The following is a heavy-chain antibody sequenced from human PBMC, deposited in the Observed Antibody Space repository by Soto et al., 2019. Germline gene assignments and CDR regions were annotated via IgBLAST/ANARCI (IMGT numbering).Heavy chain of an antibody. CDR1: GYTFTSYG. CDR3: ARDTYCSSTSCYPYYYYGMDV. J-gene: IGHJ6*02. Sequence: ASVKVSCKASGYTFTSYGISWVRQAPGQGLEWMGWISAYNGNTNYAQKLQGRVTTTTDTSTSTAYMELRSLRSDDTAVYYCARDTYCSSTSCYPYYYYGMDVWGQGTTVTVSS. CDR2: ISAYNGNT. V-gene: IGHV1-18*04. D-gene: IGHD2-2*01.